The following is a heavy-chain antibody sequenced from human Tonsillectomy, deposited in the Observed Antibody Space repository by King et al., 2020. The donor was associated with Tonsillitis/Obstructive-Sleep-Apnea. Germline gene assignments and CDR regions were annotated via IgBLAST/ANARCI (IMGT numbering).Heavy chain of an antibody. CDR2: IYYSGST. V-gene: IGHV4-59*01. CDR3: ARALLGGSSWYTERYYYYMDV. J-gene: IGHJ6*03. Sequence: VQLQESGPGLVKPSETLSLTCTVSGGSISSYYWSWIRQPPGKGLEWIGYIYYSGSTNYNPSLKSRVTISVDTSKNQFSLKLSSVTAADTAVYYCARALLGGSSWYTERYYYYMDVWGKGTTVTVSS. D-gene: IGHD6-13*01. CDR1: GGSISSYY.